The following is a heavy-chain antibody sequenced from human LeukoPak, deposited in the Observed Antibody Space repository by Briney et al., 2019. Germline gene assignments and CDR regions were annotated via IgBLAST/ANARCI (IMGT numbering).Heavy chain of an antibody. V-gene: IGHV4-39*07. CDR2: IYYSGST. CDR3: ARVVRYSSSSTFDY. Sequence: PSETLSLTCTVSGGSISSSSYYWGWIRQPPGKGLEWIGSIYYSGSTYYNPSLKSRVTISVDTSKNQFSLKLSSVTAADTAVYYCARVVRYSSSSTFDYWGQGTLVTVSS. D-gene: IGHD6-6*01. J-gene: IGHJ4*02. CDR1: GGSISSSSYY.